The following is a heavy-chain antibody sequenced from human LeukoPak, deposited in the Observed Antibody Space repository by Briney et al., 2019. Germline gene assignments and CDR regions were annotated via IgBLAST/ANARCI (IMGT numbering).Heavy chain of an antibody. V-gene: IGHV3-74*01. CDR2: INSDGSST. D-gene: IGHD5-24*01. CDR1: GFTFSSYW. J-gene: IGHJ3*02. CDR3: ARVLEMATLMGNDAFDI. Sequence: GGSLRLFCAASGFTFSSYWMHWVRQAPGKGLVWVSRINSDGSSTSYADSVKGRFTISRDNAKNTLYLQMNSLRAEDTAVYYCARVLEMATLMGNDAFDIWGQGTMVTVSS.